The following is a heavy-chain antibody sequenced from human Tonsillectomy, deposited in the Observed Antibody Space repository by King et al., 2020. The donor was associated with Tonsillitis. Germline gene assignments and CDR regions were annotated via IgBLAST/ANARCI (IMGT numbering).Heavy chain of an antibody. Sequence: QLVQSGEEVKKPGESLRISCKGSGYTFSTYWISWVRQMPGKGLEWMGRIDPSDSYVNYSPSFQGHVTISADKSISTAYLHWSSLKASDTALYFCARHGGTSHWKYWGQGTLVTVSA. CDR1: GYTFSTYW. CDR2: IDPSDSYV. CDR3: ARHGGTSHWKY. D-gene: IGHD1-1*01. V-gene: IGHV5-10-1*03. J-gene: IGHJ4*02.